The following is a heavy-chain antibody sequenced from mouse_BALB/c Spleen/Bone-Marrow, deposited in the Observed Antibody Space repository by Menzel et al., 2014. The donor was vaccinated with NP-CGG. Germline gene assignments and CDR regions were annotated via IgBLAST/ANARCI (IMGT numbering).Heavy chain of an antibody. CDR1: GFSLTSYD. D-gene: IGHD1-1*01. J-gene: IGHJ4*01. V-gene: IGHV2-9-2*01. Sequence: QVQLQQSGPGLVAPSQSLSITCTVSGFSLTSYDISWIRRPPGKGLEWLGVIWTGGGTNYNSAFMSRLSISKDNSKSQVFLKMNSLQTDDTAIYYCVRDHPHYYGSSPYAMDYWGQGTSVTVSS. CDR2: IWTGGGT. CDR3: VRDHPHYYGSSPYAMDY.